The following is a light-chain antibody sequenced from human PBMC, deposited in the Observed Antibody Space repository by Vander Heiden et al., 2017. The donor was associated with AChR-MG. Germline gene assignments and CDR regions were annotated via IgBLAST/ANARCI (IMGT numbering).Light chain of an antibody. Sequence: EIVLTQSPATLSLSPGERATLSCRASQSVSSYLAWYQQKPGQVPRLLIYDASNRATGIPARLRGSGSGTDFTLTISSLEPEDFAVYYCQQRSNWPPLTFGGGTKVEIK. CDR2: DAS. CDR1: QSVSSY. V-gene: IGKV3-11*01. J-gene: IGKJ4*01. CDR3: QQRSNWPPLT.